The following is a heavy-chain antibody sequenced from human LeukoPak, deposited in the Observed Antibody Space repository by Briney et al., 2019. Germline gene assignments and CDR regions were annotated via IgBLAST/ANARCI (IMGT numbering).Heavy chain of an antibody. J-gene: IGHJ4*02. CDR3: ATIKRGDIFGYFDF. V-gene: IGHV4-59*11. D-gene: IGHD5-18*01. CDR2: MSDSVWT. Sequence: PSEPLSLTFTVSGGSLSSHCWSWLRQAPGKGLEWIAYMSDSVWTKDNPSLKSRVTLSADTSKNQYSLRLTSVTAADTAVYYCATIKRGDIFGYFDFWGQGILVTVSS. CDR1: GGSLSSHC.